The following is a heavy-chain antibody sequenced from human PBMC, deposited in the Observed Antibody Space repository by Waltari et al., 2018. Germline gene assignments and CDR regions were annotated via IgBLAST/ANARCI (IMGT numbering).Heavy chain of an antibody. D-gene: IGHD3-22*01. CDR2: IYYSGST. CDR3: ARDLVDSSGYYPGAFDI. CDR1: GGSISSYY. Sequence: QVQLQESGPGLVKPSETLSLTCTVSGGSISSYYWSWIRQPPRKGLEWIGYIYYSGSTNYNPSLKSRVTISVDTSKNQFSLKLSSVTAADTAVYYCARDLVDSSGYYPGAFDIWGQGTMVTVSS. J-gene: IGHJ3*02. V-gene: IGHV4-59*01.